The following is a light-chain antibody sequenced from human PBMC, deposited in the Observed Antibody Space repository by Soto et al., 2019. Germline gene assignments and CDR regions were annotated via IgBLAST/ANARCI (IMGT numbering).Light chain of an antibody. CDR1: QSISSY. J-gene: IGKJ1*01. CDR2: AAY. V-gene: IGKV1-39*01. Sequence: DIQMTQSPSSLPASVGARVTITGRASQSISSYLNWYQQKPGKAPKVLIYAAYSLQSGITSRFSGSGSGTDFTLTISSLQPEDFATYYCQQSYSIPWTFGQGTQVDIK. CDR3: QQSYSIPWT.